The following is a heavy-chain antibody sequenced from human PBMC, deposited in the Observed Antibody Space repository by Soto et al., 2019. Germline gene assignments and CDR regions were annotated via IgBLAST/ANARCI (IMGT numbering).Heavy chain of an antibody. J-gene: IGHJ4*02. CDR1: GFTALSYA. V-gene: IGHV1-3*01. D-gene: IGHD3-10*01. CDR3: AREVKGVTSFAY. Sequence: QVRLIQSGPEMMQPGASVRVSCTASGFTALSYAFHWVRQAPGQGPEWLGWLNGGVDGTSYSQRLQGRVPISRDTSSNTVYLEVKSLTSEDTAVYYCAREVKGVTSFAYWGQGTLVTVSS. CDR2: LNGGVDGT.